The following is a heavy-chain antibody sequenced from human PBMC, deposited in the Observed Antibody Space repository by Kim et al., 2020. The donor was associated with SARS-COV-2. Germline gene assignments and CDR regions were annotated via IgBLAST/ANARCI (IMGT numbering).Heavy chain of an antibody. V-gene: IGHV6-1*01. CDR3: ARDPQLNYYGMDV. J-gene: IGHJ6*02. Sequence: YAVSVKSRITINSDTAKNQFSLQLNSVTPEDTAVYYCARDPQLNYYGMDVWGQGTTVTVSS. D-gene: IGHD2-2*01.